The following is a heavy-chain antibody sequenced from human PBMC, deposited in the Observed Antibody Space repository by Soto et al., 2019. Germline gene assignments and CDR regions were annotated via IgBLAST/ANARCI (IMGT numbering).Heavy chain of an antibody. CDR1: GYTFTGYY. CDR3: ARVVAAAPVYYGMDV. CDR2: INPNSGGT. Sequence: ASVKVSCKASGYTFTGYYMHWVRQAPGQGLEWMGWINPNSGGTNYAQKFQGWVTMTRDTSISTAYMELSRLRSDDTAVYYCARVVAAAPVYYGMDVWGQGTTVTVSS. D-gene: IGHD2-15*01. J-gene: IGHJ6*02. V-gene: IGHV1-2*04.